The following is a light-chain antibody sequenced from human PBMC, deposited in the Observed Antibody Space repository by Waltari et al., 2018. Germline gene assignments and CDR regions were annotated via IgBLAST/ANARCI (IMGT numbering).Light chain of an antibody. V-gene: IGKV1-5*03. J-gene: IGKJ1*01. CDR2: KTS. CDR1: PSISKW. Sequence: CRASPSISKWVGCSQQEPGKAANLLIYKTSTLESGVPSRFSGSGSGTEFTLTIDSLQPDDFATYYCQQYNSYRSFGQGTKVEIK. CDR3: QQYNSYRS.